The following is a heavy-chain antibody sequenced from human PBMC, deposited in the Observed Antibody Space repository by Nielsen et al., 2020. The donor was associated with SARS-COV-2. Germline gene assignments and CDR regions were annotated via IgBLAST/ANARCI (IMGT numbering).Heavy chain of an antibody. CDR1: GGSISSSSYY. CDR3: ARLIAARSPAYFDY. D-gene: IGHD6-6*01. Sequence: SETLSLTCTVSGGSISSSSYYWGWIRQPPGKGLEWIGSIYYSGSTYYNPSLKSRVTISVDTSKNQFSLKLSSVTAADTAVYYCARLIAARSPAYFDYWGQGTLVTVSS. V-gene: IGHV4-39*01. CDR2: IYYSGST. J-gene: IGHJ4*02.